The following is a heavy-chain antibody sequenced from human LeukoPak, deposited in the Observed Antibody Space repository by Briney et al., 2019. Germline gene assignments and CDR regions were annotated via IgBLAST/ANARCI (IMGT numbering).Heavy chain of an antibody. V-gene: IGHV3-7*01. CDR3: ARKDYGDY. J-gene: IGHJ4*02. CDR1: GFTFSIYW. CDR2: IKQDGSEK. Sequence: GGSLRLSCAASGFTFSIYWMSWVRQAPGKGLEWVANIKQDGSEKYYVDSVKGRFTISRDNAKNSLYLQMNSLRAEDTAVYYCARKDYGDYWGQGTLVTVSS.